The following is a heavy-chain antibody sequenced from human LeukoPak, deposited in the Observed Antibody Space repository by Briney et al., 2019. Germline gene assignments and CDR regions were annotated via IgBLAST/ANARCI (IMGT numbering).Heavy chain of an antibody. J-gene: IGHJ4*02. CDR1: GFTFSSYA. CDR2: ISGSGGST. CDR3: AKALSARPVTYFDY. Sequence: PGGTLRLSCAASGFTFSSYAMSWVRQAPGKGLEWVSAISGSGGSTYYAASVKGRFTISRDNSKKTLYLQMTSLRAEDTAVYCCAKALSARPVTYFDYWGQGTLVTVSS. D-gene: IGHD5-18*01. V-gene: IGHV3-23*01.